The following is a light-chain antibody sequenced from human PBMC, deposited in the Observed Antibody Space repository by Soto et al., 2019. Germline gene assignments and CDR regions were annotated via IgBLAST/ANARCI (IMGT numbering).Light chain of an antibody. CDR3: PHSTSYPDA. Sequence: DIHFSQSASALSRSVGGRVSITCGASQSIDNKLAWYQRKPGKAPKLLIYDASTLESGVPSTFDGSGFGTEFALTLNSLPPPDFATSYCPHSTSYPDAFGQGTKVDIK. J-gene: IGKJ1*01. CDR2: DAS. CDR1: QSIDNK. V-gene: IGKV1-5*01.